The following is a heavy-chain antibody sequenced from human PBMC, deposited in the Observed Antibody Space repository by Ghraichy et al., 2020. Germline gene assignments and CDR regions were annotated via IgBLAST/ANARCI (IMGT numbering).Heavy chain of an antibody. CDR3: ARVYGDYVGGYYYYGMDV. CDR2: IKQDGSEK. V-gene: IGHV3-7*01. D-gene: IGHD4-17*01. Sequence: GGSLRLSCAASGFTFSSYWMSWVRQAPGKGLEWVANIKQDGSEKYYVDSVKGRFTISRDNAKNSVYLQMNSLRAEDTAVYYCARVYGDYVGGYYYYGMDVWGQGTTVTVSS. CDR1: GFTFSSYW. J-gene: IGHJ6*02.